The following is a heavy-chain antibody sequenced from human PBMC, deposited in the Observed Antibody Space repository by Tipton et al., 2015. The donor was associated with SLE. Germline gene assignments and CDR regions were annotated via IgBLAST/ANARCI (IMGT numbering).Heavy chain of an antibody. CDR2: INWNGGST. V-gene: IGHV3-20*04. J-gene: IGHJ4*02. D-gene: IGHD3-10*01. Sequence: SLRLSCAASGFTFDDFGMSWVRQAPGKGLEWVSGINWNGGSTGHADSVKGRFTISRDNAKNSLYLQMNSLRAEDTALYYCARELLWFRDFSSFDYWGQGTLVTVSS. CDR1: GFTFDDFG. CDR3: ARELLWFRDFSSFDY.